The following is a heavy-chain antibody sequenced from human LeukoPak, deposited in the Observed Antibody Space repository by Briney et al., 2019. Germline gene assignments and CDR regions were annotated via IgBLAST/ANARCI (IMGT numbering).Heavy chain of an antibody. J-gene: IGHJ5*02. CDR3: ARPNYSSSSWWFDP. Sequence: PGGSLRLSCAASGFTFSDYYMSWIRQAPGKGLEWVSYISSSGSTIYYADSVKGRFTISRDNAKNSLYLQMNSLRAEDTAVYYCARPNYSSSSWWFDPWGQGTLVTVSS. D-gene: IGHD6-6*01. V-gene: IGHV3-11*01. CDR1: GFTFSDYY. CDR2: ISSSGSTI.